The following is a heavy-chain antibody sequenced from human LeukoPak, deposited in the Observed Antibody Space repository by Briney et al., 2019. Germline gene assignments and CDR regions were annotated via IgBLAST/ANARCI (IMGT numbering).Heavy chain of an antibody. Sequence: GGSLRLSCAASGFTVSSIYMNWVRQAPGKGLEWVSVIYSGGTTFYADSVKGRFTISRDSSKNTLYLQMNNLRVEDTAVYYCANGRSSNYWGQGTLVTVSS. D-gene: IGHD6-6*01. CDR1: GFTVSSIY. CDR2: IYSGGTT. CDR3: ANGRSSNY. J-gene: IGHJ4*02. V-gene: IGHV3-53*01.